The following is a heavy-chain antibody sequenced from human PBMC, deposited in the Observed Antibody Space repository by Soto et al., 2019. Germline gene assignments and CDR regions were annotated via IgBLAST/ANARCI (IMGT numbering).Heavy chain of an antibody. J-gene: IGHJ4*02. V-gene: IGHV1-69*06. D-gene: IGHD6-6*01. CDR1: GGTFSSYA. CDR3: ARDGIIAARYDY. Sequence: GASVKVSCKASGGTFSSYAISWVRQAPGQGLEWMGGIIPIFGTANYAQKFQGRVTITADKSTSTAYMDLSSLRSEDTAVYYCARDGIIAARYDYWGQGTLVTVSS. CDR2: IIPIFGTA.